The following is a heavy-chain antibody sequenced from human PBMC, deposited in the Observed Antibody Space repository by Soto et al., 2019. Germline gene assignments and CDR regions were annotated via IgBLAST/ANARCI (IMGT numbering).Heavy chain of an antibody. J-gene: IGHJ4*02. CDR1: GYTFTSYG. Sequence: ASVKVSCKASGYTFTSYGLTWVRQAPGQGLEWMGWISAHNGNTNYAQKPQGRVTMTTDTSTSTAYMELRSLRSDDTAVYYCARVYSSSWHPFDYWGQGTLVTVSS. CDR3: ARVYSSSWHPFDY. D-gene: IGHD6-13*01. V-gene: IGHV1-18*01. CDR2: ISAHNGNT.